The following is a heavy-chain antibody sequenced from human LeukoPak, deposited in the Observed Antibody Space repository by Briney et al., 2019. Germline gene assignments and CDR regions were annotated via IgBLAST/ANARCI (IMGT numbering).Heavy chain of an antibody. D-gene: IGHD3-3*01. Sequence: RGSLRLSCAASGFTFNNAWMSWVRQAPGKGLEWVGRIKSKPDGGTTDYAAPVKGRFTVSRDDSKNMLYLQMNSLNTEDTAVYYCTTLNYDFWSGSHYFYYYMDVWGKGTTVTVSS. CDR1: GFTFNNAW. CDR3: TTLNYDFWSGSHYFYYYMDV. V-gene: IGHV3-15*01. J-gene: IGHJ6*03. CDR2: IKSKPDGGTT.